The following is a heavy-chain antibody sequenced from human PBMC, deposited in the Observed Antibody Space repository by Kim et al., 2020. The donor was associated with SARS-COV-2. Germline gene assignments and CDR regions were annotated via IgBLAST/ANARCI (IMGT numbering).Heavy chain of an antibody. CDR1: GGTFSSYA. V-gene: IGHV1-69*13. D-gene: IGHD5-12*01. Sequence: SVKVSCKASGGTFSSYAISWVRQAPGQGLEWMGGIIPIFGTANYAQKFQGRVTITADESTSTAYMELSSLRSEDTAVYYCARVVDGYTPVRYYYYGMDVWGQGTTVTVSS. J-gene: IGHJ6*02. CDR3: ARVVDGYTPVRYYYYGMDV. CDR2: IIPIFGTA.